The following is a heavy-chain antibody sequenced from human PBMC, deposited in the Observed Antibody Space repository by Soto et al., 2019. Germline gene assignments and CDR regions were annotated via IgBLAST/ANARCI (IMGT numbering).Heavy chain of an antibody. CDR1: GGSLSSGDYY. D-gene: IGHD3-9*01. CDR2: IYYSGST. Sequence: SETLSLTCTVSGGSLSSGDYYWSWIRQPPGKGLEWIGYIYYSGSTYYNPSLKSRVTISVDTSKNQFSLKLSSVTAADTAVYYCARELPYFDWLLGAYGMDVWGQGTTDTVSS. V-gene: IGHV4-30-4*01. J-gene: IGHJ6*02. CDR3: ARELPYFDWLLGAYGMDV.